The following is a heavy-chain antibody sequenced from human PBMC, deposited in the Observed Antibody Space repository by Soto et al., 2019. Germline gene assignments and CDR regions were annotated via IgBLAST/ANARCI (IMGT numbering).Heavy chain of an antibody. Sequence: QLQLQESGPGLVKPSETLSLTCTVSGASIDRSNYYWDWIRQPPGKGLEWLGTTYYNGNAYYNPSLHSRVTMSVDTSKTQFSLKLISVTAADTAVYYCARHFVAVVIKGWGYWGQGTLVTVSS. CDR2: TYYNGNA. CDR1: GASIDRSNYY. D-gene: IGHD3-22*01. V-gene: IGHV4-39*01. J-gene: IGHJ4*02. CDR3: ARHFVAVVIKGWGY.